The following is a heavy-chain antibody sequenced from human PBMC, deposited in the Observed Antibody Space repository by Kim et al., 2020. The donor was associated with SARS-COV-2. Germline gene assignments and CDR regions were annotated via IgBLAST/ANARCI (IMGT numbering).Heavy chain of an antibody. Sequence: GGSLRLSCAASGFTFSSYGMHWVRQAPGKGLEWVAVISYDGSNKYYADSVKGRFTISRDNSKNTLYLQMNSLRAEDTAVYYCAKDSDYSSSWYADYYYYG. CDR3: AKDSDYSSSWYADYYYYG. V-gene: IGHV3-30*18. CDR1: GFTFSSYG. D-gene: IGHD6-13*01. CDR2: ISYDGSNK. J-gene: IGHJ6*01.